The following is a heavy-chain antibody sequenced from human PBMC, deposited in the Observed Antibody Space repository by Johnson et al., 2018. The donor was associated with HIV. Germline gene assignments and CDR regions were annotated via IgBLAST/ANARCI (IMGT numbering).Heavy chain of an antibody. J-gene: IGHJ3*02. D-gene: IGHD6-6*01. CDR1: GFTVSSNY. Sequence: QLVESGGGLVQPGGSLRLSCAASGFTVSSNYMSWVRQAPGKGLEWVSVIYSGGSTYYADSVKGRFTISRDNSKNTLYLQMNSLRAKDTAVYYCARDRYSSSSGAFDIWGQGTMVTVSS. CDR2: IYSGGST. V-gene: IGHV3-66*01. CDR3: ARDRYSSSSGAFDI.